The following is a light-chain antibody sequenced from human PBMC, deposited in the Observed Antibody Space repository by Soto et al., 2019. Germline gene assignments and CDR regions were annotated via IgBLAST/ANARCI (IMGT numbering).Light chain of an antibody. CDR1: QSVSSSY. Sequence: EIELTQSPGTLSLSPGERATLSCRASQSVSSSYLAWYQQKPGQAPKLLIYGASSRATGIPDRFSGSGSGTDFTLTISRLEPDDFAAYYCQQYGSSYTFGQGTKLEIK. J-gene: IGKJ2*01. CDR3: QQYGSSYT. V-gene: IGKV3-20*01. CDR2: GAS.